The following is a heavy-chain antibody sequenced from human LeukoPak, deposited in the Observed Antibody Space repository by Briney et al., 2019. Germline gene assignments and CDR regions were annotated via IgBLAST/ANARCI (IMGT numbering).Heavy chain of an antibody. Sequence: GGSLRLSCVASGLIFSNSWMHWVRQAPGKGLVWVSRINPDGTSTTYADSVKGRFTVSRDNAKNTVYLQMNSLRAGDTAVYHCVPSLGARDYWGQGTPVTVSS. CDR2: INPDGTST. J-gene: IGHJ4*02. D-gene: IGHD3-16*01. CDR3: VPSLGARDY. CDR1: GLIFSNSW. V-gene: IGHV3-74*01.